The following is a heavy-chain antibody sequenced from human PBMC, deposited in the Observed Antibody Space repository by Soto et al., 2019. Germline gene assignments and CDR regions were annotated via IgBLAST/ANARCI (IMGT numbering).Heavy chain of an antibody. Sequence: QVQLVESGGGLVKPGGSLRLSCAASGFTFSDYYMSWIRQAPGKGLEWVSYISSSGSTIYYADSVKGRFTISRDNAKNPLYLQMHSLRAEDTAVYYCARDVRSVVARRGNIDYWGQGTLVTVSS. J-gene: IGHJ4*02. CDR1: GFTFSDYY. CDR2: ISSSGSTI. CDR3: ARDVRSVVARRGNIDY. V-gene: IGHV3-11*01. D-gene: IGHD5-12*01.